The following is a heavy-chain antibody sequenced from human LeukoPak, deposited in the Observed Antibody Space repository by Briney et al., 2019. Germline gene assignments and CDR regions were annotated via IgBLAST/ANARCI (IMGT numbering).Heavy chain of an antibody. D-gene: IGHD3-10*01. CDR2: ISSSSSYI. CDR3: ARGEAMVRGVASFDI. CDR1: GFTFSSYS. V-gene: IGHV3-21*01. Sequence: GGSLRLSCAASGFTFSSYSMNWVRQAPGKGLDWVSSISSSSSYIYYADSVKGRFTISRDNAKNSLYLQMNSLRAEETAVYYCARGEAMVRGVASFDIWGQGTMVTVSS. J-gene: IGHJ3*02.